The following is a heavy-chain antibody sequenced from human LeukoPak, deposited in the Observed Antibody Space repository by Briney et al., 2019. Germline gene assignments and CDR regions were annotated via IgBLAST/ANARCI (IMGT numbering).Heavy chain of an antibody. V-gene: IGHV4-38-2*02. CDR1: GYSISSGYY. CDR2: IYHSGNT. J-gene: IGHJ4*02. Sequence: SETLSLTCTVSGYSISSGYYWGWIRQPPGKGLEWIGSIYHSGNTYYNPSLKSRVTISVDTSKNQFSLKLSSVTAADTAVYYCARVGYSGSYTYYFDYWGQGTLVTVSS. CDR3: ARVGYSGSYTYYFDY. D-gene: IGHD1-26*01.